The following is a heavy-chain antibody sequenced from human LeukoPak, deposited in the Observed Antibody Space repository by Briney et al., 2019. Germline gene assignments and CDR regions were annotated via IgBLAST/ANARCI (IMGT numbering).Heavy chain of an antibody. J-gene: IGHJ5*02. CDR3: ARDLGPRYCSSTSCLSAWFDP. CDR2: INNSGST. CDR1: GGSTRGYY. V-gene: IGHV4-4*09. D-gene: IGHD2-2*01. Sequence: SETLSLTCTVSGGSTRGYYWSWIRQPPGKGLEWIGYINNSGSTDYNPSLKSRVTISVDTSKNQFSLKLSSVTAADTAVYYCARDLGPRYCSSTSCLSAWFDPWGQGTLVTVSS.